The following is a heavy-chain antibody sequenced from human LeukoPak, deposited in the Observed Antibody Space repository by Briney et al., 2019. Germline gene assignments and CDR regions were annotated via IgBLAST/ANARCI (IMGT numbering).Heavy chain of an antibody. J-gene: IGHJ4*02. CDR2: CSNSGINT. CDR1: GITFRNYA. D-gene: IGHD3-16*01. Sequence: GGSLRLSCTASGITFRNYAMSWVRQAPGKGLEWVSGCSNSGINTYYADAVKGRFTISRDNWKDTLYLQMNSLRADDTAIYYCAKVDTGGITLRSLDFWGQGTLVTVSS. V-gene: IGHV3-23*01. CDR3: AKVDTGGITLRSLDF.